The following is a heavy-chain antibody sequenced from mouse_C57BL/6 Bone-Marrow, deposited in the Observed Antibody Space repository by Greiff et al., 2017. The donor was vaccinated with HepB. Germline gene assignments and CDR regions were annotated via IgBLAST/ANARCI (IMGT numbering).Heavy chain of an antibody. D-gene: IGHD1-1*01. Sequence: VQLQQSGTVLARPGASVKMSCKTSGYTFTSYWMHWVNQRPGQGLEWIGAIYPGNSDTSYNQKFKGKAKLTAVTSASTAYMELSSLTNEDSAVYYCTRSDYYGSSPCYFDYWGQGTTLTVSS. V-gene: IGHV1-5*01. CDR1: GYTFTSYW. CDR2: IYPGNSDT. CDR3: TRSDYYGSSPCYFDY. J-gene: IGHJ2*01.